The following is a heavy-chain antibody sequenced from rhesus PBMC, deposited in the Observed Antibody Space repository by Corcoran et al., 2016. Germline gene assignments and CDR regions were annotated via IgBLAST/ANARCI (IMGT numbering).Heavy chain of an antibody. Sequence: EVQLVESGGGLVQPGGSLRLSCAASGFTFSSYGMSWVRQAPGKGLEWVSYLSNGGCTTYYADSLKSRFTISRDNSKNTLSLQMNSLRAEDTAVYYCAKQRLALDYWGQGVLVTVSS. CDR3: AKQRLALDY. D-gene: IGHD6-31*01. CDR2: LSNGGCTT. CDR1: GFTFSSYG. V-gene: IGHV3S5*01. J-gene: IGHJ4*01.